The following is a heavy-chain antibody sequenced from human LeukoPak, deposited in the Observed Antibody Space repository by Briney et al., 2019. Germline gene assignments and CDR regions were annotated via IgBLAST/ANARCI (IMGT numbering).Heavy chain of an antibody. CDR1: GYTSTSYD. CDR2: MNPNSGNT. Sequence: ASVKVSCKASGYTSTSYDINWVRQATGQGLEWMGWMNPNSGNTGYAQKFQGRVTMTRNTSISTAYMELSSLRSEDTAVYYCARGPRYCSSTSCLDGFDPWGQGTLVTVSS. J-gene: IGHJ5*02. V-gene: IGHV1-8*01. D-gene: IGHD2-2*01. CDR3: ARGPRYCSSTSCLDGFDP.